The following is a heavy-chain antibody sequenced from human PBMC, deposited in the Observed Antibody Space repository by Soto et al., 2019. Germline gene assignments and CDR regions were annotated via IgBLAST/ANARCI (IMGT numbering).Heavy chain of an antibody. CDR2: ISSTTNYI. Sequence: GGSLRLSCAASGFTFARYSMNWVRQAPGKGLEWVSSISSTTNYIYYGDSMKGRFTISRDNAKNSLYLEMNSLRAEDTAVYYCARESEDLTSNFDYWGQGTLVTVSS. V-gene: IGHV3-21*06. CDR3: ARESEDLTSNFDY. CDR1: GFTFARYS. J-gene: IGHJ4*02.